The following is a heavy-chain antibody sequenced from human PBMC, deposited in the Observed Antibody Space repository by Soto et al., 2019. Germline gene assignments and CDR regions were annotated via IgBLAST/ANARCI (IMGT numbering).Heavy chain of an antibody. CDR2: ISSTTNYI. Sequence: GGSLRLSCAASGFTFARYSMNWVRQAPGKGLEWVSSISSTTNYIYYGDSMKGRFTISRDNAKNSLYLEMNSLRAEDTAVYYCARESEDLTSNFDYWGQGTLVTVSS. V-gene: IGHV3-21*06. CDR3: ARESEDLTSNFDY. CDR1: GFTFARYS. J-gene: IGHJ4*02.